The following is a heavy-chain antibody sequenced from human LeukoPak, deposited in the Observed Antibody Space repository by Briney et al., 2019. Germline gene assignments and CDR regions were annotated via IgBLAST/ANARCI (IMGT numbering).Heavy chain of an antibody. V-gene: IGHV3-48*01. Sequence: PGGSLRLSCAASGFTFSSYSMNWVRQAPGKGLEWVSYISSSSSTIYYADSVKGRFTISRDNAKNSLYLQMNSLRAEDTAVYYCARGLSGSYSLYFDYWGQGTLVTVSS. J-gene: IGHJ4*02. CDR2: ISSSSSTI. D-gene: IGHD1-26*01. CDR1: GFTFSSYS. CDR3: ARGLSGSYSLYFDY.